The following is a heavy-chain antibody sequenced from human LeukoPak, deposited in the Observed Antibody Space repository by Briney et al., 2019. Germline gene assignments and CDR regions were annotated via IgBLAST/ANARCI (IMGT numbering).Heavy chain of an antibody. Sequence: MSSQTLSLTCTVSGGSISSGGYYWSWIRQHPGKGLEWIGYIYYSGSTYYNPSLKSRVTISVDTSKNQFSLKLSSVTAADTAVYYCARQGVGTYGDYSGCIGYWGQGTLVTVSS. CDR2: IYYSGST. D-gene: IGHD4-17*01. V-gene: IGHV4-31*03. CDR3: ARQGVGTYGDYSGCIGY. CDR1: GGSISSGGYY. J-gene: IGHJ4*02.